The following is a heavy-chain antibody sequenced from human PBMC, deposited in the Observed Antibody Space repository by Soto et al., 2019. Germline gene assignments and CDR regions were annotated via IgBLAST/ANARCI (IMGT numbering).Heavy chain of an antibody. CDR2: ISAYNGNT. V-gene: IGHV1-18*01. D-gene: IGHD3-22*01. J-gene: IGHJ5*02. CDR1: GYTFTSYG. CDR3: ARDFSDSSGYYPNWFDP. Sequence: ASVKVSCKASGYTFTSYGISWVRQAPGQGLEWMGWISAYNGNTNYAQKLRGRVTMTTDTSTSTAYMELRSLRSDDTAVYYCARDFSDSSGYYPNWFDPWGQGTLVTVSS.